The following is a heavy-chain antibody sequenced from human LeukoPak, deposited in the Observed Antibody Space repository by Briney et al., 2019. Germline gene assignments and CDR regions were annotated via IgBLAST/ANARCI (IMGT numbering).Heavy chain of an antibody. D-gene: IGHD1-26*01. CDR1: GYSFTSYW. Sequence: GESLKISCKGSGYSFTSYWIGWVRQMPGKGLEWMGIIYPGDSDTTYSPSFQGQVTISADKSISTAYLQWSSLKASDTAMYYCARRKNSGSYFLVSSSHDAFDTWGQGTMVTVSS. CDR3: ARRKNSGSYFLVSSSHDAFDT. CDR2: IYPGDSDT. J-gene: IGHJ3*02. V-gene: IGHV5-51*01.